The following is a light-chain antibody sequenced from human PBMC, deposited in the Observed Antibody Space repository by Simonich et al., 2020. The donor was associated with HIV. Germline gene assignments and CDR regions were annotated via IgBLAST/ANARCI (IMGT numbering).Light chain of an antibody. Sequence: DIVMTQSPDSLAVSLGERATINFKSSRSVLYSSNKENYLAWYPQKPGQPPKLLIYWASTRESGVPARFSGSGSGTDFTLTISSLQAEDVAVYYCQQYFSTPRTFGPGTKVEIK. CDR1: RSVLYSSNKENY. V-gene: IGKV4-1*01. CDR3: QQYFSTPRT. J-gene: IGKJ1*01. CDR2: WAS.